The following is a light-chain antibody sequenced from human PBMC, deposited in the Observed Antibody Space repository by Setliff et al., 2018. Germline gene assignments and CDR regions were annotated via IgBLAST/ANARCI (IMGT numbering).Light chain of an antibody. J-gene: IGLJ1*01. Sequence: LTQPASVSGSPGQSITISCTGTRSDVGGYNYVSWYQQHPGKAPKLMIYEVSNRPSGVSNRFSGSKSGNTASLTISGLQADDEADYYCTSFTSGFTYVFGSGTKVT. CDR3: TSFTSGFTYV. V-gene: IGLV2-14*01. CDR2: EVS. CDR1: RSDVGGYNY.